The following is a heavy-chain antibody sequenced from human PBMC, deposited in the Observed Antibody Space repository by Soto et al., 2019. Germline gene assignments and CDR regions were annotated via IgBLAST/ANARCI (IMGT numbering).Heavy chain of an antibody. CDR1: GGSVSSTSHY. CDR2: IYYSGST. D-gene: IGHD6-13*01. V-gene: IGHV4-39*01. J-gene: IGHJ4*02. CDR3: ARHKDTRNWYLLPDY. Sequence: QLQLQESGPGLVKPSETLSLTCSVSGGSVSSTSHYWGWIRQPPGKGLEWIGNIYYSGSTYYNPSLKSRVTISVDTSKNQFSLKLYSVAAADTAVYYCARHKDTRNWYLLPDYWGQGTLVTVSS.